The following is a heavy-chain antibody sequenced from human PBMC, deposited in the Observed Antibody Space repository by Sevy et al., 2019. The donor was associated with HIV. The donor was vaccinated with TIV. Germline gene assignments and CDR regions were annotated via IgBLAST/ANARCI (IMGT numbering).Heavy chain of an antibody. D-gene: IGHD6-19*01. V-gene: IGHV3-9*01. CDR1: GFTFDDFA. CDR2: LNWDSGSV. J-gene: IGHJ4*02. Sequence: SLKISCAASGFTFDDFAMHWVRQVPGKGLEWVSGLNWDSGSVAYADSVQGRFTISRDNAKNALFLQMNSLRAEDTALYYCAKDIGATGIAVVANWGQGIQVTVSS. CDR3: AKDIGATGIAVVAN.